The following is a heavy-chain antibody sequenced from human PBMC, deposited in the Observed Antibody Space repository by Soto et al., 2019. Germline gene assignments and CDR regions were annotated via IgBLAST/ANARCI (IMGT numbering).Heavy chain of an antibody. CDR2: ISAYNGNT. J-gene: IGHJ4*02. V-gene: IGHV1-18*01. CDR1: GYTFTSHG. Sequence: ASVKVSCKASGYTFTSHGISWVRQAPGQGLEWVGWISAYNGNTNYAQKLQGRVTMTTDTSTSTAYMELRSLRSDDTAVYYCARDIPYYDFWSGYYGGFDYWGQGTLVTVSS. D-gene: IGHD3-3*01. CDR3: ARDIPYYDFWSGYYGGFDY.